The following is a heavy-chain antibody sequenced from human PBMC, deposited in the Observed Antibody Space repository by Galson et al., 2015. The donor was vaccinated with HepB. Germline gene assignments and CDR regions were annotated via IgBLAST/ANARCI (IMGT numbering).Heavy chain of an antibody. CDR3: ATVPAERNGWYHHVS. CDR2: ITSSGSAI. D-gene: IGHD6-19*01. J-gene: IGHJ5*02. CDR1: GLIFSDYY. V-gene: IGHV3-11*01. Sequence: SLRLSCAASGLIFSDYYMSWVRQAPGKGLEWVSYITSSGSAIYADSVKGRFTVSRDNDKNSLFLQMNSLRGEDTAVYYCATVPAERNGWYHHVSWGQGTLVTVSS.